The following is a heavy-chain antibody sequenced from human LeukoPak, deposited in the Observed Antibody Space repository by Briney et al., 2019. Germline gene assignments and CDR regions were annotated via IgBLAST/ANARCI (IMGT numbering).Heavy chain of an antibody. D-gene: IGHD1-26*01. CDR2: IFYSGST. V-gene: IGHV4-39*07. CDR3: ARSVGSERDFDY. J-gene: IGHJ4*02. Sequence: SETLSLTCTVSGGSISSSSFYWDWIRQPPGKGLEWIGTIFYSGSTNYNPSLKSRVTISVDTSKNQFSLKLSSVTAADTAVYYCARSVGSERDFDYWGQGTLVTVSS. CDR1: GGSISSSSFY.